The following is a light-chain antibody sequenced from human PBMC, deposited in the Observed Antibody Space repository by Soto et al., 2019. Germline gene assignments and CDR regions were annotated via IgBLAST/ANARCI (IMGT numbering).Light chain of an antibody. Sequence: DIVMIQSPDSLAVSLGERATINCKSSQSGLYNSDNKNYLPWYQEKPGQPPKLLIYWASTRDSRVPHRFGGSGSGADFTLTISSLQADDVAVYYCQQYYTTLTFGGGTKVEIK. CDR3: QQYYTTLT. CDR2: WAS. CDR1: QSGLYNSDNKNY. J-gene: IGKJ4*01. V-gene: IGKV4-1*01.